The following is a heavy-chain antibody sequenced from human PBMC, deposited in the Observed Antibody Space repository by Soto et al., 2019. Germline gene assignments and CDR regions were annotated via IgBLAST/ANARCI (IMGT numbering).Heavy chain of an antibody. CDR1: GFTFSSYS. CDR2: ISSSSSYI. D-gene: IGHD4-17*01. Sequence: GGSLRLSCAASGFTFSSYSMNWVRQAPGKGLEWVSSISSSSSYIYYADSVKGRFTISRDNAKNSLYLQMNSLRAEDTAVYYCARDPHDYGDYVPPDDAFDIWGQGTMVTVSS. J-gene: IGHJ3*02. V-gene: IGHV3-21*01. CDR3: ARDPHDYGDYVPPDDAFDI.